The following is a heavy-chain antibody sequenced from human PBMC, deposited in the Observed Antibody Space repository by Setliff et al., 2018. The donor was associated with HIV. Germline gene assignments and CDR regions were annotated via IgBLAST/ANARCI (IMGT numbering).Heavy chain of an antibody. CDR3: ARAGGFCNAATCLRGYDAFDI. V-gene: IGHV1-69*11. Sequence: SVKVSCKAAGGTFNNYVFSWVRKAPGRGLEWIGTIIPILDTTNYAQKFQDRVTITTDESTSTAYMELRSLTSDDTAVYYCARAGGFCNAATCLRGYDAFDIWGQGTTVTVSS. CDR1: GGTFNNYV. CDR2: IIPILDTT. J-gene: IGHJ3*02. D-gene: IGHD2-15*01.